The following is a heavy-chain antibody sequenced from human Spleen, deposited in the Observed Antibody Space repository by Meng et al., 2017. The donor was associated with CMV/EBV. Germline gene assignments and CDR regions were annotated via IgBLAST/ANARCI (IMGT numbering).Heavy chain of an antibody. V-gene: IGHV3-7*01. CDR3: TRVVAAKDYFDY. CDR1: GFIFSRHW. CDR2: IKEDGSEA. Sequence: GGSLRLSCAASGFIFSRHWMSWVRQAPGKGLEWVANIKEDGSEAYYVDSMKGRFTISRDNAKKSLFLQMNGLRADDTAVYYCTRVVAAKDYFDYWGQGTLVTVSS. D-gene: IGHD6-25*01. J-gene: IGHJ4*02.